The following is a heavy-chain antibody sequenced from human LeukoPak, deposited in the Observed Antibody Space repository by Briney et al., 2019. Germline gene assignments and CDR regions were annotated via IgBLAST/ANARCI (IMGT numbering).Heavy chain of an antibody. V-gene: IGHV4-34*01. CDR2: INHSGST. D-gene: IGHD3-9*01. CDR1: GGSFSGYY. J-gene: IGHJ4*02. Sequence: PSETLSLTCAVYGGSFSGYYWSWIRQPSGKGLEWIGEINHSGSTNYNPSLKSRVTISVDTSKNQFSLKLSSVTAADTAVYYCARGPTGIFDYWGQGTLVTVSS. CDR3: ARGPTGIFDY.